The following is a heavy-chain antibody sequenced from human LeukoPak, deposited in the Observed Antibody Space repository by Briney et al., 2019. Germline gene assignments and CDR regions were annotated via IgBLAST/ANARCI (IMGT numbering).Heavy chain of an antibody. D-gene: IGHD3-9*01. CDR1: GYTFTSYG. CDR2: ISAYNGNT. J-gene: IGHJ4*02. Sequence: GASVKVSCKASGYTFTSYGISWVRQAPGQGLEWMGWISAYNGNTNYAQKLQGRVTMTTDTSTSTAYMEPRSLRSDDTAVYYCARGVLRYFDWPVWYYFDYWGQGTLVTVSS. CDR3: ARGVLRYFDWPVWYYFDY. V-gene: IGHV1-18*01.